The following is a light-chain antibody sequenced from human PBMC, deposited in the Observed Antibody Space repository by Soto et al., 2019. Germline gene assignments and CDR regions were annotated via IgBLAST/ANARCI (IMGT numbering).Light chain of an antibody. CDR3: QQYGSSPRT. V-gene: IGKV3-20*01. J-gene: IGKJ1*01. Sequence: EIVMARSPATLSVSPGEVPTLSVRASQSVSSSYLAWYQQKPGQAPRFLIYSASSRATGIPDRFSGSGSGTDFTLTISRLEPEDVAVNYCQQYGSSPRTFGQGTKVDIK. CDR2: SAS. CDR1: QSVSSSY.